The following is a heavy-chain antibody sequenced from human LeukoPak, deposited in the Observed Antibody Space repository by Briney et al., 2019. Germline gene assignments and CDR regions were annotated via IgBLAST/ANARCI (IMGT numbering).Heavy chain of an antibody. J-gene: IGHJ4*02. Sequence: GGSLRLSRAASGFTFSSYWMSWVRQAPGKGLEWVANIKQDGSEQYYVDSVEGRFTISRDNAKNSLYLQMNSLRAEDTAIYYCARDPFVQLERLFFYLDYWGQGTLVTVSS. CDR1: GFTFSSYW. CDR2: IKQDGSEQ. V-gene: IGHV3-7*03. CDR3: ARDPFVQLERLFFYLDY. D-gene: IGHD1-1*01.